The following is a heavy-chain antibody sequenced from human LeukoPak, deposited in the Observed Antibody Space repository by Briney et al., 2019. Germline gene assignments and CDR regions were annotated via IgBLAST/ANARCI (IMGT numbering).Heavy chain of an antibody. J-gene: IGHJ4*02. CDR2: IYHSGST. CDR3: AGSYYYDSSGYFDY. Sequence: SETLSLTCTVSGYSISSGYYWGWIRQPPGKGLEWIGSIYHSGSTYYNPSLKSRVTISVDTSKNQFSLKLSSVTAADTAVYYCAGSYYYDSSGYFDYWGQGTLVTVSS. D-gene: IGHD3-22*01. CDR1: GYSISSGYY. V-gene: IGHV4-38-2*02.